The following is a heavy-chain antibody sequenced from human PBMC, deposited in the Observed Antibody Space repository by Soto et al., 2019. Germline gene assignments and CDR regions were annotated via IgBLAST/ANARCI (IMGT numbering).Heavy chain of an antibody. V-gene: IGHV3-23*01. CDR1: GFTFSSYA. CDR3: AKVSPLRDSSGYNDY. D-gene: IGHD3-22*01. J-gene: IGHJ4*02. CDR2: LSASGGST. Sequence: GGSLRLSCAASGFTFSSYAMGWVRQAPGKGLEWVSSLSASGGSTYYADSVKGRFAISRDNSKDTLYLQMNSLRAEDTAVYYCAKVSPLRDSSGYNDYWGQGTLVTVSS.